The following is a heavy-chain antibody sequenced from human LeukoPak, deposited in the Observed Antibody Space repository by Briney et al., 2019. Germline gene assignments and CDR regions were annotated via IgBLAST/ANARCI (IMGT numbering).Heavy chain of an antibody. CDR1: GFTFSSYA. J-gene: IGHJ6*03. CDR3: ARGYCSSTSCYAAWGYYYYMDV. D-gene: IGHD2-2*01. Sequence: PGGSLRLSCAASGFTFSSYAMHWVRQAPGKGLEWVAVISYDGSNKYYADSVKGRFTISRDNSKNTLYLQMNSLRAEDTAVYYCARGYCSSTSCYAAWGYYYYMDVWGKGTTVTVSS. CDR2: ISYDGSNK. V-gene: IGHV3-30-3*01.